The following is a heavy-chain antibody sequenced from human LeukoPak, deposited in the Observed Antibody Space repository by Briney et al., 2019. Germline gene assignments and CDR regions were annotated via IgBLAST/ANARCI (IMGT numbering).Heavy chain of an antibody. CDR1: GGSISSSSYY. D-gene: IGHD3-22*01. V-gene: IGHV4-39*02. Sequence: SETLSLTCTVSGGSISSSSYYLGWIRQPPRKGLAWIGSIYYSGSTYYNPSLKRRVTISVDTSKNQFSLKLSSVTAADTAVYYCARDAMIVVDYLDYWGQGTLVTVSS. CDR3: ARDAMIVVDYLDY. CDR2: IYYSGST. J-gene: IGHJ4*02.